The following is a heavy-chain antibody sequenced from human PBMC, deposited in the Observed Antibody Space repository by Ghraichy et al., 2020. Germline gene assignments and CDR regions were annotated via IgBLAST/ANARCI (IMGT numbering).Heavy chain of an antibody. CDR2: FYYRGNT. J-gene: IGHJ4*02. V-gene: IGHV4-39*02. D-gene: IGHD3-22*01. CDR1: GGSISSSSYY. CDR3: AKDYYDSSGEAYFDY. Sequence: SETLSLTCTVSGGSISSSSYYWGWIRQPPGKGLEWIGSFYYRGNTYYSPSLKSRATISVDTSKKQFSLRLSSVTAADTAVYYCAKDYYDSSGEAYFDYWGQGTLVTVSS.